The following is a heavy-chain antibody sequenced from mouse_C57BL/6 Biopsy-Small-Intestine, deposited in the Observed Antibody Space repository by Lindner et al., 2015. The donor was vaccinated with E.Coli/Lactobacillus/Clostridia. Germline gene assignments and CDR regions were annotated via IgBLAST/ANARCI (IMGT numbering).Heavy chain of an antibody. CDR1: GYTFTDYN. D-gene: IGHD4-1*01. Sequence: VQLQESGPELVKPGASVKTSCKASGYTFTDYNMNWVKQSNGKSLEWIGVINPNYGTTSYNQKFKGKATLTVDQSSSTAYMQLNSLTSEDSAVYYCARRTNWDDSYAMDYWGQGTSVTVSS. V-gene: IGHV1-39*01. CDR2: INPNYGTT. CDR3: ARRTNWDDSYAMDY. J-gene: IGHJ4*01.